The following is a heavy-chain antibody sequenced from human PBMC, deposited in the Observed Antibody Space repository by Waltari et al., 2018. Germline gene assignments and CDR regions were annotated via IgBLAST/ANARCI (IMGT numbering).Heavy chain of an antibody. CDR1: GGTFSSYA. D-gene: IGHD3-3*01. V-gene: IGHV1-69*14. Sequence: QVQLVQSGAEVKKPGSSVKVSCKASGGTFSSYAISWLRQAPGQGLEWMGGSIPISGTAKYAQKVQGRVTITADKSTSTVYMELSSLRSEDTAVYYCASCITTSFHYYYDYMDAWGKGTTVTVSS. J-gene: IGHJ6*03. CDR3: ASCITTSFHYYYDYMDA. CDR2: SIPISGTA.